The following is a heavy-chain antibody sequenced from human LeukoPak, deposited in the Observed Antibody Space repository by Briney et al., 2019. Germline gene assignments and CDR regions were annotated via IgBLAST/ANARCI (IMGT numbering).Heavy chain of an antibody. J-gene: IGHJ4*02. D-gene: IGHD3-3*01. Sequence: ASVKVSCKASGYTFTSYGISWVRQAPGQGLEWMGWISAYNGNTNYAQKLQGRVTMTTDTSTSTAYMELRSLRSDDTAVYYCARDPFTIFGVVIHYFDYWGQGTLITVSS. CDR2: ISAYNGNT. CDR3: ARDPFTIFGVVIHYFDY. V-gene: IGHV1-18*01. CDR1: GYTFTSYG.